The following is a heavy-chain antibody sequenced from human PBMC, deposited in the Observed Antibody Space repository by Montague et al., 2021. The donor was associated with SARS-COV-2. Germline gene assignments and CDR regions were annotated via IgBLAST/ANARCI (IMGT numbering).Heavy chain of an antibody. CDR2: IYYSGST. J-gene: IGHJ4*02. Sequence: SETLSLTCTVSGDSISNYYWSWIRRPPGKGPEWLGYIYYSGSTNYNPSLKSRVTISVDTSKNQFSLRLSSVTAADTAVYYCARLPYILPGYAYFDFWGQGSLDIVSS. D-gene: IGHD3-9*01. V-gene: IGHV4-59*08. CDR1: GDSISNYY. CDR3: ARLPYILPGYAYFDF.